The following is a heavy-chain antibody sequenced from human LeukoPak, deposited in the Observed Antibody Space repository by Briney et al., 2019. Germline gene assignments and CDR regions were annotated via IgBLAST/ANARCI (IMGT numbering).Heavy chain of an antibody. CDR2: IYPGDSDT. CDR3: ARQTRDGSGSRGYSFDF. D-gene: IGHD3-10*01. CDR1: GYSFTSYW. Sequence: GESLKISCKGSGYSFTSYWIGWVRQMPGKGLEWMGIIYPGDSDTRYSPSFEGQVTISVGKSISTAYLQWSSLKASDTAMYYCARQTRDGSGSRGYSFDFWGQGTLVTVSS. J-gene: IGHJ4*02. V-gene: IGHV5-51*01.